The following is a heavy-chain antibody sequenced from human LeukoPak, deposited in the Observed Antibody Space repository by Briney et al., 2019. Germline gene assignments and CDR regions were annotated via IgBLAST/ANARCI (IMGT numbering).Heavy chain of an antibody. D-gene: IGHD1-26*01. J-gene: IGHJ5*02. V-gene: IGHV1-46*01. CDR3: ARVIPQKWELPGKWFDP. CDR1: GYTFTSYY. Sequence: GASVKVSCKASGYTFTSYYMHWVRQAPGQGLEWMGIINPSGGSTSYAQKFQGRVTMTRDTSTSTVYMELSSLRSEDTAVYYCARVIPQKWELPGKWFDPWGQGTLVTVSS. CDR2: INPSGGST.